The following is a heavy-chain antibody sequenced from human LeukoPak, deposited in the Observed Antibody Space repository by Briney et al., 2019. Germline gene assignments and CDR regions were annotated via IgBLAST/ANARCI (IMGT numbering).Heavy chain of an antibody. V-gene: IGHV4-59*01. CDR2: ICYSGNT. CDR3: ARSGTLTGYLF. CDR1: GGSISSYY. J-gene: IGHJ4*02. D-gene: IGHD3-9*01. Sequence: PSETLSLTCTVSGGSISSYYWSWIRQAPGKGLEWIGYICYSGNTNYNPSLQSRVTISVDTSKNQFSLKLSSVTAADTAVYYCARSGTLTGYLFWGQGTLVTVSS.